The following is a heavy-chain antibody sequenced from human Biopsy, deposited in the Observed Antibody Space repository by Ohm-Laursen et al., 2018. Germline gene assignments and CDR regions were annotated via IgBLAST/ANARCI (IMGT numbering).Heavy chain of an antibody. V-gene: IGHV3-9*01. D-gene: IGHD3-22*01. CDR2: ISWISRNT. CDR1: GFRFDDYA. Sequence: SLRLSCTASGFRFDDYAMHWARQRPGKGLEWVSGISWISRNTGYADSVKGRFTITRDNAKNSLYLQMNSLRPEDTALYYCARDRGQNFYDSTGYYNGMDGWGQGTTVTVAS. J-gene: IGHJ6*02. CDR3: ARDRGQNFYDSTGYYNGMDG.